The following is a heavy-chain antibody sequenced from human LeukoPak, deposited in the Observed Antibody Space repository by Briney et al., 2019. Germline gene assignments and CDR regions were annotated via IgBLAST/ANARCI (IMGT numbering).Heavy chain of an antibody. V-gene: IGHV4-39*07. Sequence: SETLSLTCTVSGGSISSSSYHWGWIRQPPGKGLEWIGSIYYSGSTYYNPSLKSRVTISVDTSKNQFSLKLSSVTAADTAVYYCAANYYDFWSGLWGKSPDYYYYMDVWGKGTTVTVSS. J-gene: IGHJ6*03. CDR2: IYYSGST. D-gene: IGHD3-3*01. CDR3: AANYYDFWSGLWGKSPDYYYYMDV. CDR1: GGSISSSSYH.